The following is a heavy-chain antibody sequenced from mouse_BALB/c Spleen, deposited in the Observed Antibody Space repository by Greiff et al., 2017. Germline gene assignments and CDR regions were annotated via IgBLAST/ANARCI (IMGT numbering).Heavy chain of an antibody. J-gene: IGHJ3*01. Sequence: EVQVVESGGGLVKPGGSLKLSCAASGFTFSDYYMYWVRQTPEKRLEWVATISDGGSYTYYPDSVKGRFTISRDNAKNNLYLQMSSLKSEDTAMYYCARGEGGNTAWFAYWGQGTLVTVSA. CDR1: GFTFSDYY. CDR2: ISDGGSYT. V-gene: IGHV5-4*02. CDR3: ARGEGGNTAWFAY. D-gene: IGHD1-1*02.